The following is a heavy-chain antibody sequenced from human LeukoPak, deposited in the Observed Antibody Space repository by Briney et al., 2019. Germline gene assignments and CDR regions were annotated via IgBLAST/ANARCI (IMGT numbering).Heavy chain of an antibody. CDR2: INPNSGGT. D-gene: IGHD6-13*01. CDR1: GYTFTGYY. CDR3: ARAPQQLPGSDY. J-gene: IGHJ4*02. V-gene: IGHV1-2*02. Sequence: ASVKVSCKASGYTFTGYYMHWVRQAPGQGLEWMGWINPNSGGTNYAQKFQGRVTMTRDTSISTAYMELGRLRSDDTAVYYCARAPQQLPGSDYWGQGTLVTVSS.